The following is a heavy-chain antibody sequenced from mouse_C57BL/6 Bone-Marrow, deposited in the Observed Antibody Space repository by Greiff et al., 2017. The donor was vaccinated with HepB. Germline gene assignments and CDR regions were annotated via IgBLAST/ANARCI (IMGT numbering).Heavy chain of an antibody. CDR3: ARGGPTIVTTWYFDV. Sequence: DVKLVESGGGLVKPGGSLKLSCAASGFTFSSYAMSWVRQTPEKRLEWVATISDGGSYTYYPDNVKGRFTISRDNAKNHRYLQMSHLKSEDTAMYYCARGGPTIVTTWYFDVWGTGTTVTVSS. D-gene: IGHD2-5*01. J-gene: IGHJ1*03. V-gene: IGHV5-4*03. CDR1: GFTFSSYA. CDR2: ISDGGSYT.